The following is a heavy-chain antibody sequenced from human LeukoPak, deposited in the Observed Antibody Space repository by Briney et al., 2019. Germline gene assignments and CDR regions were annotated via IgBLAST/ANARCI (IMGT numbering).Heavy chain of an antibody. V-gene: IGHV3-15*01. CDR3: AKPHQRGDSMANWFDP. J-gene: IGHJ5*02. Sequence: GGSLRLSCAASGFTFSNAWMSWVRQAPGKGLEWVGRIKSKTDGGTTDYAAPVKGRFTISRDDSKNTLYLQMNSLKTEDTAVYYCAKPHQRGDSMANWFDPWGQGTLVTVSS. D-gene: IGHD3-16*01. CDR1: GFTFSNAW. CDR2: IKSKTDGGTT.